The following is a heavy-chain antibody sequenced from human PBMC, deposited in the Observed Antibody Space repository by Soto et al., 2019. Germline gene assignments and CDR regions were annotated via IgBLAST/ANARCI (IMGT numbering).Heavy chain of an antibody. Sequence: ASVKVSCKASGYTFTGYYMHWVRQAPGQGLEWMGWINPNSGGTNYAQKFQGWVTMTRNTSISTAYMELSRLRSDDTAVYYCAITGYPLAEDYSGMDVWGQGTKVTVSS. CDR3: AITGYPLAEDYSGMDV. V-gene: IGHV1-2*04. CDR1: GYTFTGYY. J-gene: IGHJ6*02. CDR2: INPNSGGT. D-gene: IGHD2-15*01.